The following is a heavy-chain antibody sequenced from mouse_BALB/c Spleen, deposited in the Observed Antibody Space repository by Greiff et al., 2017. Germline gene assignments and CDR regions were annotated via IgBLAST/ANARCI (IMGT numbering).Heavy chain of an antibody. J-gene: IGHJ3*01. Sequence: DLVKPGASVKLSCKASGYTFTSYWINWIKQRPGQGLEWIGRIAPGSGSTYYNEMFKGKATLTVDTSSSTDYIQLSSLSSEDSAVYGCARGYGNLGFADWGQGTLVTVSA. CDR3: ARGYGNLGFAD. V-gene: IGHV1S41*01. CDR1: GYTFTSYW. D-gene: IGHD2-10*02. CDR2: IAPGSGST.